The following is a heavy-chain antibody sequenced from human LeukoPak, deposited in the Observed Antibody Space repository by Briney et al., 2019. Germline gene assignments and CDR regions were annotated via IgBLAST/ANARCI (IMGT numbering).Heavy chain of an antibody. CDR3: ARLRYCSSTSCYGGAFDI. CDR1: GGSISSSIYY. CDR2: VFYNGAT. J-gene: IGHJ3*02. D-gene: IGHD2-2*01. V-gene: IGHV4-39*07. Sequence: SETLSLTCIVSGGSISSSIYYWAWVRQSPGKGLEWIGTVFYNGATQYSPSLRSRVTISIDTSTNQFSLKLTSVTAADTALYYCARLRYCSSTSCYGGAFDIWGQGTMVTVSS.